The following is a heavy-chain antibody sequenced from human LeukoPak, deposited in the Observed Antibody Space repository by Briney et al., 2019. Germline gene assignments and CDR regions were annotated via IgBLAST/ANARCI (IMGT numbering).Heavy chain of an antibody. CDR2: ISSSSSTI. CDR1: GFTFSSYS. D-gene: IGHD5-18*01. CDR3: ARDNGYSYENWFDP. Sequence: GESLRLSCAASGFTFSSYSMNWVRQAPGKGLEWVSYISSSSSTIYYADSVKGRFTISRDNAKNSLYLQMNSLRAEDTAVYYCARDNGYSYENWFDPWGQGTLVTVSS. V-gene: IGHV3-48*01. J-gene: IGHJ5*02.